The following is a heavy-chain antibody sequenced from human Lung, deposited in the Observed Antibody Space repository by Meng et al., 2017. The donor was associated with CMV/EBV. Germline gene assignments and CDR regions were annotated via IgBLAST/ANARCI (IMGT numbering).Heavy chain of an antibody. CDR1: GYDFINYA. CDR3: ARVAPSGYRYFDY. V-gene: IGHV7-4-1*02. D-gene: IGHD3-3*01. J-gene: IGHJ4*02. CDR2: INTNTGNP. Sequence: QVHLVQSGSELKKPGASVTVSCKASGYDFINYAMNWVRQAPGQGLEWMGWINTNTGNPTYAQCFTRRFVFSLDTSFRTAYLQISSLKAEDTAVYYCARVAPSGYRYFDYWGQGTLVTVSS.